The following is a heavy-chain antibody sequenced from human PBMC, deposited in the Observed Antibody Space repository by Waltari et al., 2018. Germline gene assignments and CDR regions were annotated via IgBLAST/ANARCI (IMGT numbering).Heavy chain of an antibody. D-gene: IGHD3-22*01. V-gene: IGHV1-69*04. J-gene: IGHJ5*02. CDR2: IIPILGIA. CDR1: GGTFSSYA. CDR3: VRDLPRVVTPDNWFDP. Sequence: QVQLVQSGAEVKKPGSSVKVSCKASGGTFSSYAISWVRQAPGQGLEWMGGIIPILGIANYAQKFQGRVTITADESTSTAYMELSSLRSEDTAVYYCVRDLPRVVTPDNWFDPWGQGTLVTVSS.